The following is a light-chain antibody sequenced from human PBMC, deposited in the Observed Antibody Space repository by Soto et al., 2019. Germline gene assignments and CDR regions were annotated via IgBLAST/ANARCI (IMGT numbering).Light chain of an antibody. V-gene: IGKV3-15*01. J-gene: IGKJ1*01. CDR1: QSVRSN. CDR3: QQYDDWPPWT. CDR2: AAS. Sequence: EITMTQSPATLSVSPGERATLSCRASQSVRSNLAWYQQKAGQAPRLLIYAASTRATGIPARFSGSGSGTEFTLTINSLQSEDFAVYFCQQYDDWPPWTFGQGTKVEIK.